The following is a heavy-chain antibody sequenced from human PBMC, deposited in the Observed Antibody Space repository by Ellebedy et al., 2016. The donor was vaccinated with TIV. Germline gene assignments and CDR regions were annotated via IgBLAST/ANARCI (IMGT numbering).Heavy chain of an antibody. V-gene: IGHV3-23*01. Sequence: GESLKISCAASGFTFSSSAMNWVRQAPGKGLEWVSVITGSGGSTYYADSVKDRFTISRDKSKNTLYLQMNSLRGEDTAVYYCTKDSGFDLWGRGTLVTVSS. CDR2: ITGSGGST. CDR3: TKDSGFDL. J-gene: IGHJ2*01. CDR1: GFTFSSSA.